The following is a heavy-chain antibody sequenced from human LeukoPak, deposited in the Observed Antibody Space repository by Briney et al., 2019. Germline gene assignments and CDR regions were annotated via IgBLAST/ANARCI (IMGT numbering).Heavy chain of an antibody. CDR3: ARLLCSGGSCWVDY. CDR2: LYYSGST. Sequence: SETLSLTCSVSGGSISSYYWSWFRQPPAKGLEWIVDLYYSGSTNYNPSLKSRVTISVDTSKNQFSLKLSSVTAADTAVYCCARLLCSGGSCWVDYWGQGTLVTVSS. V-gene: IGHV4-59*08. J-gene: IGHJ4*02. CDR1: GGSISSYY. D-gene: IGHD2-15*01.